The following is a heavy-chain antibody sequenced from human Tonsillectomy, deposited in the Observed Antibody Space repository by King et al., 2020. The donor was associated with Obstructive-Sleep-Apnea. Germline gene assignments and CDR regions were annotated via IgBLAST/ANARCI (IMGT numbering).Heavy chain of an antibody. Sequence: QLVQSGAEVKKPGASVKVSCKASGYTFIDYYMHWVRQAPGQGLEWMGWINPKSGGTNYAEEFQGRVTVTRDTSISTAYMELSSLRYDDTAVYYCTRAGTFRNGAQKWFDPWGQGTQVTVSS. J-gene: IGHJ5*02. CDR2: INPKSGGT. V-gene: IGHV1-2*02. D-gene: IGHD6-19*01. CDR1: GYTFIDYY. CDR3: TRAGTFRNGAQKWFDP.